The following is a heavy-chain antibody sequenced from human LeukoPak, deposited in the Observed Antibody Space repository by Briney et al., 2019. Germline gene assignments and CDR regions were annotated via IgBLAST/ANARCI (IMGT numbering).Heavy chain of an antibody. J-gene: IGHJ4*02. D-gene: IGHD5-18*01. CDR2: TSGSGGST. CDR3: AKQGYNYGFFDY. CDR1: GFTFNNYA. Sequence: GGSLRLSCTASGFTFNNYAMNWVRQAPGKGLEWVSATSGSGGSTYYADSVKGRFAISRDNSKNTLYLQMNSLRAEDTAVYYCAKQGYNYGFFDYWGQGTLVTVSS. V-gene: IGHV3-23*01.